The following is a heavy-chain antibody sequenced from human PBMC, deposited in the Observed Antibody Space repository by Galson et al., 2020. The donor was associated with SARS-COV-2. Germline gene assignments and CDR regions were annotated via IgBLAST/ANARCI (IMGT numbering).Heavy chain of an antibody. CDR2: ISGSGGST. J-gene: IGHJ4*02. V-gene: IGHV3-23*01. CDR3: ANIVVVTATAGY. D-gene: IGHD2-21*02. Sequence: GESLKISCAASGFTFSSYAMSWVRQAPGKGLEWVSAISGSGGSTYYADSVKGRFTISRDNSKNTLYLQMNSLRAEDTAVYYCANIVVVTATAGYWGQGTLVTVSS. CDR1: GFTFSSYA.